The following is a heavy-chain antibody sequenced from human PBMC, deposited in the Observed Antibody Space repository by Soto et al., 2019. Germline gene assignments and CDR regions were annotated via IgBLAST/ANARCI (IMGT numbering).Heavy chain of an antibody. CDR1: GFTFSSYA. CDR2: ISDDGAKK. V-gene: IGHV3-30-3*01. J-gene: IGHJ5*02. Sequence: QVQLVESGGGVVHPGRSLRLSCVGYGFTFSSYAFHWVRQAPGKGPEWVAVISDDGAKKYYADSVQGRFTVSRQNYKDTVSLEMNNLRTEDTAIYYCARDTWARRPYYYDSRDTSWGQGILVTVSS. CDR3: ARDTWARRPYYYDSRDTS. D-gene: IGHD3-22*01.